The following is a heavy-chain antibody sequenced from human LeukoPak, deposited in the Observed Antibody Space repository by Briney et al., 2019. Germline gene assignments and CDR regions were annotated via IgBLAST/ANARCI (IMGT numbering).Heavy chain of an antibody. CDR1: GYSISSGYY. Sequence: SETLSLTCAVSGYSISSGYYWSWIRQPAGKGLEWIGRIYTSGSTNYNPSLKSRFTISVDTAKNQFSLKLSSVTAADTAVYYCARAGVTYYYDSRGGWFDPWGQGTLVTVSS. CDR2: IYTSGST. V-gene: IGHV4-61*02. D-gene: IGHD3-22*01. CDR3: ARAGVTYYYDSRGGWFDP. J-gene: IGHJ5*02.